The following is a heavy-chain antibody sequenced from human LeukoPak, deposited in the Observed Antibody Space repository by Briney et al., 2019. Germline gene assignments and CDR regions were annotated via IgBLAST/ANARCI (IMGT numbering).Heavy chain of an antibody. CDR3: VKDHVGIVSIFDY. Sequence: PGRSLRLSCAASGFTFSSYGMHWVRQAPGKGLEWVAVISYDGSNKYYADSVKGRFTISRDNSKNTLYLQMNSLRAEDTAVYYCVKDHVGIVSIFDYWGQGTLVTVSS. J-gene: IGHJ4*02. CDR2: ISYDGSNK. D-gene: IGHD7-27*01. V-gene: IGHV3-30*18. CDR1: GFTFSSYG.